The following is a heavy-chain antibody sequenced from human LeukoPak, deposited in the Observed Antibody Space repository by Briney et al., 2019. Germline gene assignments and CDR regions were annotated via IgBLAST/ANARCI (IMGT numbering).Heavy chain of an antibody. CDR3: ARGLSSGADRGLDY. CDR1: GGSISSSSYY. Sequence: SETLSLTCTVSGGSISSSSYYWGWIRQPPGKGLEWIGSIYYSGSTYYNPSLKSRVTISVDTSKNQFSLKLSSVTAADTAVYYCARGLSSGADRGLDYWGQGTLVTVSS. CDR2: IYYSGST. J-gene: IGHJ4*02. V-gene: IGHV4-39*07. D-gene: IGHD6-19*01.